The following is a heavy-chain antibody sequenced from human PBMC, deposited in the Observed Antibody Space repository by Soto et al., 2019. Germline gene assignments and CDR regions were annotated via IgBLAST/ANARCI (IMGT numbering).Heavy chain of an antibody. V-gene: IGHV4-59*12. D-gene: IGHD5-18*01. Sequence: PSETLSLTCTVSGGSIGDYYWSWIRQPPGKGLEWIGYIYHSGSTNYNPSLKSRVTISVDKSKNQFSLKLSSVTAADTAVYYCARGERGGYSYGYYFDYWGQGTLVTVSS. CDR1: GGSIGDYY. J-gene: IGHJ4*02. CDR2: IYHSGST. CDR3: ARGERGGYSYGYYFDY.